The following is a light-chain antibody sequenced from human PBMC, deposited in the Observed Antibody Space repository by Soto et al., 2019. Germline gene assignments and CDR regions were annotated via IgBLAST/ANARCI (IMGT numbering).Light chain of an antibody. J-gene: IGLJ2*01. CDR3: QSYDSSLSGSGV. CDR1: SSNIGAGYD. Sequence: QSVLTQPPSVSGAPGQTVTISCTGSSSNIGAGYDVHWYQQLPGTAPKLLIYGNSNRPSGVADRFSGSKSGTSASLAITGLQAEDEADYYCQSYDSSLSGSGVFGGGTKLTVL. CDR2: GNS. V-gene: IGLV1-40*01.